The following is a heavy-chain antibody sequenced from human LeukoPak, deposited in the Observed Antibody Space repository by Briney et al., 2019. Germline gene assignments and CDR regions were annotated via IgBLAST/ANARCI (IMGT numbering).Heavy chain of an antibody. CDR3: ARGDYDFWSGYFGFDY. J-gene: IGHJ4*02. CDR1: GYTFTTYG. Sequence: EASVKVSCKTSGYTFTTYGISWVRQAPGQGLEWMGWISGYNGNTNYAQKLRGRVTMTTDTSTSTAYMELRSLRSDDTAVYYCARGDYDFWSGYFGFDYWGQGTLVTVSS. CDR2: ISGYNGNT. D-gene: IGHD3-3*01. V-gene: IGHV1-18*01.